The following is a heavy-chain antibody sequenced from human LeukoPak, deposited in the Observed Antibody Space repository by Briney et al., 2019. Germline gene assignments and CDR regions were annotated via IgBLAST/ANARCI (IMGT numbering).Heavy chain of an antibody. CDR2: ISYDGSNK. D-gene: IGHD3-10*01. CDR1: GFTFSSYA. V-gene: IGHV3-30*04. CDR3: ARDRGDY. J-gene: IGHJ4*02. Sequence: QSGGSLRLSCAASGFTFSSYAMHWVRQAPGKGLEWVAVISYDGSNKYYADSVKGRFTISRDNSKNTLYLQMNSLRAEDTAVYYCARDRGDYWGQGTLVTVSS.